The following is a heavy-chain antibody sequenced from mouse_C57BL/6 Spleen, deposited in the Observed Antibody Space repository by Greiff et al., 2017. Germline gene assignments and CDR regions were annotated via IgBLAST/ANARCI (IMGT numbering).Heavy chain of an antibody. V-gene: IGHV1-9*01. Sequence: VNLVESGAELMKPGASVKLSCKATGYTFTGYWIEWVKQRPGHGLEWIGEILPGSGSTNYNEKFKGKATFTADTSSNTAYMQLSSLTTEDSAIYYCARSGRVYDGYSWFAYWGQGTLVTVSA. CDR1: GYTFTGYW. CDR2: ILPGSGST. J-gene: IGHJ3*01. D-gene: IGHD2-3*01. CDR3: ARSGRVYDGYSWFAY.